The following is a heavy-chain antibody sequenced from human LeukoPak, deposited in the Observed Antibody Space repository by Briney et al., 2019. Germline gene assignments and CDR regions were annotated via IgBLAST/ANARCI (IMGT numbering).Heavy chain of an antibody. CDR1: GYIFTGYY. V-gene: IGHV1-2*02. Sequence: ASVKVSCKASGYIFTGYYIHWVRQAPGQGLEWMGWINPNSGDTKYAQKFQGRVTMTRDTSNNTVYMDLTRLIFDDTAMYYCARDGVFRFEVGDVYYYFMDVWGKGTTVIISS. D-gene: IGHD2-21*02. CDR2: INPNSGDT. J-gene: IGHJ6*04. CDR3: ARDGVFRFEVGDVYYYFMDV.